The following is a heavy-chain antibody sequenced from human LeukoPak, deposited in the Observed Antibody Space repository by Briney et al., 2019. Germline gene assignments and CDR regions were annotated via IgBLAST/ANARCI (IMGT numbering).Heavy chain of an antibody. J-gene: IGHJ2*01. CDR2: ISSSSSYI. CDR3: ARELLRYFDL. D-gene: IGHD2-15*01. V-gene: IGHV3-21*01. Sequence: GGSLRLSCAASGSTFSSYSMNWVRQAPGKGLEWVSSISSSSSYIYYADSVKGRFTISRDNAKNSLYLQMNSLRAEDTAVYYCARELLRYFDLWGRGTLVTVSS. CDR1: GSTFSSYS.